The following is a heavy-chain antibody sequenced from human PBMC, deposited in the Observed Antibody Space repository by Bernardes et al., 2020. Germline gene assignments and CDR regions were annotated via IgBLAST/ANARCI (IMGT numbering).Heavy chain of an antibody. Sequence: SETLSLTCAVYGGSFSRYYWSWIRKPPGKGLEWSGEINHSGSTNYNPSLKSRVTISVDTSKNQFSLKLSSVTAADTAVYYCARTSRYCSSTSCYLDYYYYYYMDVWGKGTTVTVSS. D-gene: IGHD2-2*01. J-gene: IGHJ6*03. CDR2: INHSGST. V-gene: IGHV4-34*01. CDR1: GGSFSRYY. CDR3: ARTSRYCSSTSCYLDYYYYYYMDV.